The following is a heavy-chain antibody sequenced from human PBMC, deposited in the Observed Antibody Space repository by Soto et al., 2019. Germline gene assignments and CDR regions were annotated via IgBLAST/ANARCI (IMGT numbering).Heavy chain of an antibody. Sequence: QVHLVQSGAEVKKPGASVKVSCKGSGYTFTSYGITWVRQAPGQGLEWMGWISAHNGNTNYAQKLQGRDTVTRDTSTSTAYMELRSLIYDDTAVYYCARGRYGDYWGQGALVTVSS. V-gene: IGHV1-18*01. CDR2: ISAHNGNT. CDR3: ARGRYGDY. D-gene: IGHD1-1*01. J-gene: IGHJ4*02. CDR1: GYTFTSYG.